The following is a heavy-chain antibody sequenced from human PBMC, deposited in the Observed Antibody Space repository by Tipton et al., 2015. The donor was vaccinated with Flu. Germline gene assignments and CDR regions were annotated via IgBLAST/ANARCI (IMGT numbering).Heavy chain of an antibody. V-gene: IGHV3-66*02. D-gene: IGHD3-16*01. CDR2: IYSSGTT. Sequence: AVSGFTVSSSYMSWVRQAPGKGLEWVSIIYSSGTTNYADSVKGRFTISRDISKNTLYLQMSSLRTDDTAVYHCARRGEGGRAFDIWGRGTMVTVSS. CDR3: ARRGEGGRAFDI. CDR1: GFTVSSSY. J-gene: IGHJ3*02.